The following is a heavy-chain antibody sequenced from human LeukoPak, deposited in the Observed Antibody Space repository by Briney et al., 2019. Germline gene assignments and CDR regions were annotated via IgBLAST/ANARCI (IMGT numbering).Heavy chain of an antibody. V-gene: IGHV4-34*01. Sequence: KSSETLSLTCAVYGGSFSGYFWSWIRQPPGKGLEWIGEINHSGSSDYNPSLKSRVTISVDTSKNQISLNLNSVTAADTAVYFCARESPKSGNYIGADAFDMWGQGTMVTVSS. CDR1: GGSFSGYF. CDR2: INHSGSS. CDR3: ARESPKSGNYIGADAFDM. J-gene: IGHJ3*02. D-gene: IGHD1-26*01.